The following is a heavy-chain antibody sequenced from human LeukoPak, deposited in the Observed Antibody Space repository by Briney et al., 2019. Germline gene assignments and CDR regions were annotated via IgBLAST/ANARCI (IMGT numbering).Heavy chain of an antibody. D-gene: IGHD3-16*02. CDR2: IYSGGST. V-gene: IGHV3-53*05. CDR1: GFTVSNNY. Sequence: GGSLRLSCAASGFTVSNNYMTWVRQAPGKGLEWVSVIYSGGSTYYADSVKGRFTISRDNSKNTLYLQMNSLRSEDTAVYYCAREQRGAFGGVIAALDYWGQGTLVTVSS. CDR3: AREQRGAFGGVIAALDY. J-gene: IGHJ4*02.